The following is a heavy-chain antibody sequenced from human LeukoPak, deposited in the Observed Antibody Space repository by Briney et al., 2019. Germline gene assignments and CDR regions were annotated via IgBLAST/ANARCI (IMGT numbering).Heavy chain of an antibody. CDR3: ARDLSLVPKTFDY. CDR2: INEDGSDK. J-gene: IGHJ4*02. V-gene: IGHV3-7*01. CDR1: GFIFSSYW. Sequence: TGGSLRLSCAGSGFIFSSYWMAWVRQAPGKGLEWVANINEDGSDKNFVDSVKGRFTISRDNAKNSLYLQMNSLRAEDTAVYYCARDLSLVPKTFDYWGQGTLVTVSS. D-gene: IGHD2-8*02.